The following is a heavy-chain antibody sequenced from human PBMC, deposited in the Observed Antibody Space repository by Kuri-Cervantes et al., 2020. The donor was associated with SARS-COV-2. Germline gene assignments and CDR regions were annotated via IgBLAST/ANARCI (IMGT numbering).Heavy chain of an antibody. CDR1: GFTFSSYA. CDR3: AKDRGYCSGGSCLYFDY. D-gene: IGHD2-15*01. J-gene: IGHJ4*01. Sequence: GGSLRLSCAASGFTFSSYAMSWVRQAPGKGLEWVSAISGSGGSTYYADSVKGRFTISRDNSKNTLYLQMNSLRAEDTAVYYCAKDRGYCSGGSCLYFDYWGHGTLVTVSS. CDR2: ISGSGGST. V-gene: IGHV3-23*01.